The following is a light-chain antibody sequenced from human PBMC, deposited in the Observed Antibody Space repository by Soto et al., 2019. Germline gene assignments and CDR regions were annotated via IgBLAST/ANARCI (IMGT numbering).Light chain of an antibody. Sequence: EIVMTQSPATLSVSPGERATLSCRASQSVSSSYLAWYQQKPGQAPRLLIYGASSRATGIPDRFSGSGSGTDFTLSISRLEPEDFAVYYCQQRSSWPFTFGPGTKVDIK. CDR2: GAS. V-gene: IGKV3D-20*02. CDR3: QQRSSWPFT. J-gene: IGKJ3*01. CDR1: QSVSSSY.